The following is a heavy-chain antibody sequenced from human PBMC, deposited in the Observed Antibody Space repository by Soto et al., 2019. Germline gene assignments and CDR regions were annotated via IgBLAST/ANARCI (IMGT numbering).Heavy chain of an antibody. V-gene: IGHV1-2*02. CDR3: ARGRDRAVATIKVHYGMDV. Sequence: QVQLVQSGAEVKKPGASVKVSCKASGYTFTGYYMHWVRRAPGQGLEWMGWINPNSGGTNYAQKFQGRVTMTRDTSISTAYMELSRLRSDDTAVYYCARGRDRAVATIKVHYGMDVWGQGTTVTVSS. J-gene: IGHJ6*02. CDR1: GYTFTGYY. D-gene: IGHD6-19*01. CDR2: INPNSGGT.